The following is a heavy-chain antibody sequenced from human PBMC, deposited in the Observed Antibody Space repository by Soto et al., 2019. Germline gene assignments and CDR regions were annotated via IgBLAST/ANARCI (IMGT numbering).Heavy chain of an antibody. J-gene: IGHJ6*02. Sequence: SETLSLTCAVYGGSFSGYYWSWIRQPPGKGLEWIGEINHSGSTNYNPSLKSRVTISVDTSKNQFSLKLSSVTAADTAVYYCARGRIAAGGGDYYYYGMDVWGQGTTVT. CDR2: INHSGST. CDR3: ARGRIAAGGGDYYYYGMDV. V-gene: IGHV4-34*01. D-gene: IGHD6-6*01. CDR1: GGSFSGYY.